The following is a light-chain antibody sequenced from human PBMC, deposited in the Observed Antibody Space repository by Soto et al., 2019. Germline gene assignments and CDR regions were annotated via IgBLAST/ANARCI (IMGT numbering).Light chain of an antibody. CDR3: QKYDFVPWS. CDR1: QAINTY. V-gene: IGKV1-27*01. Sequence: EMQMTQSPSSLSASVGDTVTITCRASQAINTYLAWYQQRPGKVPKLLIYGASTLQSGVPSRFSGSGSGTDFTLTISSLQPEDVATYYCQKYDFVPWSFGQGTKVGIK. CDR2: GAS. J-gene: IGKJ1*01.